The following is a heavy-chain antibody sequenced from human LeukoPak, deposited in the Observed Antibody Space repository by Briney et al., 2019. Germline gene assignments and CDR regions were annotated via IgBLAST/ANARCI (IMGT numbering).Heavy chain of an antibody. V-gene: IGHV3-23*01. CDR2: ITGSGGNT. CDR3: AKWGDYDVLTGYYVSDY. D-gene: IGHD3-9*01. J-gene: IGHJ4*02. CDR1: GFTFSNYA. Sequence: GGSLRLSCAASGFTFSNYAMSWVRQAPGKGLEWVSAITGSGGNTYYADSVKGRFTISRDNSKNTVFLQMNSRRAEDTAVYYCAKWGDYDVLTGYYVSDYWGQETLVTVSS.